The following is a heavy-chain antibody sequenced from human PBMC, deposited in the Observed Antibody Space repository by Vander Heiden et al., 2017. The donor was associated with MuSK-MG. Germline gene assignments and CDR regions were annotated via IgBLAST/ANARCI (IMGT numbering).Heavy chain of an antibody. CDR1: GFTFSSYS. D-gene: IGHD3-10*01. CDR2: ISSTSSSI. J-gene: IGHJ3*02. Sequence: EVQLVESGGGLVQPGGSLRLSCVASGFTFSSYSMNWVRQAPGKGPEWVSYISSTSSSIYYADSVKVRFTISRDNAKSSLYLQMDSLRADDTAVYYCAKQRYYISGSFAHDAFDTWGPGTMVTVSS. V-gene: IGHV3-48*01. CDR3: AKQRYYISGSFAHDAFDT.